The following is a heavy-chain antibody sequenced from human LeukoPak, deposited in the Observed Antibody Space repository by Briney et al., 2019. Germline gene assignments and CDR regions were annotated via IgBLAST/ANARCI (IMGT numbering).Heavy chain of an antibody. V-gene: IGHV3-66*01. CDR2: IYSGGNT. CDR1: GFTVSNNY. CDR3: ARAPPEKDIVVVPAALGGDY. J-gene: IGHJ4*02. D-gene: IGHD2-2*01. Sequence: WGSLRLSCAASGFTVSNNYMSWVRQAPGKGLEWVSLIYSGGNTFYADSVKGRFTISRDNSKSTLYLQMNSLRAEDTAVYYCARAPPEKDIVVVPAALGGDYWGQGTLVTVSS.